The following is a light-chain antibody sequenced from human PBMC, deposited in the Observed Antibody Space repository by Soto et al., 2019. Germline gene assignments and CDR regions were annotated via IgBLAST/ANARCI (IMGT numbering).Light chain of an antibody. CDR1: SSDVGGYNY. CDR3: SSYTSSTTYF. CDR2: DVS. J-gene: IGLJ1*01. V-gene: IGLV2-14*01. Sequence: SVVSQPGSVCGSRGSPITFNCTGTSSDVGGYNYVSWYQQHPGKAPKLMIYDVSNRPSGVSNRFSGSKSGNTASLTISGLQAEDEADYYCSSYTSSTTYFFGTGTKVTVL.